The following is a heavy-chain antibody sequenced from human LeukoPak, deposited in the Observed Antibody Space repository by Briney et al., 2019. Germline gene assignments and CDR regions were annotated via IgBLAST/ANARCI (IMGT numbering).Heavy chain of an antibody. CDR1: GGSITNYY. CDR2: VYYIGNP. D-gene: IGHD6-13*01. J-gene: IGHJ4*02. Sequence: SETLSLTCTVSGGSITNYYWSWIRQPAGKGLEWPARVYYIGNPIYIFNPSLKSRVTLSVDTSKNQFSLKLTSVTAADTAVYYCARQAPGSPFDYWGQGTLVTVSS. CDR3: ARQAPGSPFDY. V-gene: IGHV4-4*07.